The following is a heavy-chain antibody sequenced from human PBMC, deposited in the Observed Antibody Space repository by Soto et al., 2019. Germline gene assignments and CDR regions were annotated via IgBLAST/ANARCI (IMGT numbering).Heavy chain of an antibody. D-gene: IGHD1-26*01. CDR2: MNPNDGDT. Sequence: QAQLVQSGAEAKRPGTSVKVSCKVSGYTFTNYFLWIRQAPGQGLEGMGWMNPNDGDTEYAPKFQGRVTLTRDTSITTAYMALSSLTSDDTAVYYCARENWSYVDWGQGTLVTVSS. CDR1: GYTFTNY. CDR3: ARENWSYVD. V-gene: IGHV1-2*02. J-gene: IGHJ4*02.